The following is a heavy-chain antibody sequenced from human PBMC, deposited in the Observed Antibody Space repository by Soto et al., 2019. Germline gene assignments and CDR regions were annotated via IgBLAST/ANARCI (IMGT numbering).Heavy chain of an antibody. CDR1: GYTFTSYG. D-gene: IGHD2-2*01. CDR3: ARSPLGYCSSTSWSNYYYYYYYMDV. J-gene: IGHJ6*03. CDR2: ISAYNGNT. Sequence: QVQLVQSGAEVKKPGASVKVSCKASGYTFTSYGISWVRQAPGQGLEWMGWISAYNGNTNYAQKLQGRVTMTTDTSTSTAYMELRSLRSDDTAVYYCARSPLGYCSSTSWSNYYYYYYYMDVWGKGTTVTVSS. V-gene: IGHV1-18*01.